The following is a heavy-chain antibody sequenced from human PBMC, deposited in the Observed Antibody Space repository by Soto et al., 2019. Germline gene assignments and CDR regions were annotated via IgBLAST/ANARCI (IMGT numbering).Heavy chain of an antibody. J-gene: IGHJ5*02. CDR3: AKDRGFSNTTPLSWFDP. CDR1: GFTFSSYA. V-gene: IGHV3-23*01. D-gene: IGHD3-3*02. Sequence: EVLLLETGGGFVQPGGSLRLSCAASGFTFSSYAMSWVRQAPGKGREWLSSLSGSGGGTYYADSVKGLFTISRHNSQNTLSLQLNRLRAYDTAVYYCAKDRGFSNTTPLSWFDPWGQGTLVTVSS. CDR2: LSGSGGGT.